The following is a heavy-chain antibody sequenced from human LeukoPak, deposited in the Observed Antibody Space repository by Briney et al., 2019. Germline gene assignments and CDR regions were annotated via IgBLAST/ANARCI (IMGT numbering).Heavy chain of an antibody. Sequence: GGSLRLSCEGSGFIFSRYGMQWVRQAPGKGLEWVAVMSFDGGYKDYADSVKGRFTISRDNSKNTLYLQMNSLRAEDTAVYYCAREGSSGYGYYFDYWGQGTLVTVSS. D-gene: IGHD3-22*01. CDR2: MSFDGGYK. CDR1: GFIFSRYG. CDR3: AREGSSGYGYYFDY. J-gene: IGHJ4*02. V-gene: IGHV3-30*14.